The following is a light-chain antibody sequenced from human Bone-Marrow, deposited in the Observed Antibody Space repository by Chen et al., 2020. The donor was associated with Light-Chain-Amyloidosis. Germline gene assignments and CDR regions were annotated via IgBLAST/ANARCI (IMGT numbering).Light chain of an antibody. J-gene: IGLJ1*01. CDR2: EVT. V-gene: IGLV2-14*01. CDR1: SSDVGGDNH. Sequence: QSALTQPASVSGSPGQSITISCTGTSSDVGGDNHVSWYQQHPDKAPKLMIYEVTNRPSWVPDRFSGDKSDHTASLTISGLQTEDEAYYFCSSYTITNTLVFGSGTRVTVL. CDR3: SSYTITNTLV.